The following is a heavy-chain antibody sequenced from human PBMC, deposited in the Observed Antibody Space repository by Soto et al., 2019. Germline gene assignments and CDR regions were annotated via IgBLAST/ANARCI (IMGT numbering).Heavy chain of an antibody. D-gene: IGHD2-15*01. CDR3: ASEDCRNTNCLKGFDY. CDR1: GYIFTDYY. V-gene: IGHV1-2*02. J-gene: IGHJ4*02. CDR2: INAASGNT. Sequence: QVQMVQSGAEVKKPGDSVKVSCKASGYIFTDYYMHWVRQAPGQGFEWVGGINAASGNTHYVAKFQGRVNGTRDTATSTAYMELNRLTSDDTAVYYCASEDCRNTNCLKGFDYWGQGTLVTVSS.